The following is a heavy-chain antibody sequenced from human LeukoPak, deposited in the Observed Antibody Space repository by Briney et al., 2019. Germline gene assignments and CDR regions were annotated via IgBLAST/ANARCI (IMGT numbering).Heavy chain of an antibody. CDR2: ISSSGSTI. CDR1: GFTFSDYY. J-gene: IGHJ4*02. CDR3: ARGYCGGDCYSSFDY. V-gene: IGHV3-11*01. D-gene: IGHD2-21*02. Sequence: GGSLRLSCAASGFTFSDYYMSWIRQAPGKGLEWVSYISSSGSTIYYADSVKGRFTISGDNAKNSLYLQMNSLRAEDTAVYYCARGYCGGDCYSSFDYWGQGTLVTVSS.